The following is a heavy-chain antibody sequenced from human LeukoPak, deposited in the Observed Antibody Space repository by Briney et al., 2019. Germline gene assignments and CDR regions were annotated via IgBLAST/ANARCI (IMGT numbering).Heavy chain of an antibody. J-gene: IGHJ4*02. CDR3: ARDRYGLHY. V-gene: IGHV3-7*01. Sequence: PGGSLRLSCEASGFTFSNYRMSWVRQAPGKGLEWVANIKQDGSDKNYVDSVKGRFTISRDNAKSSLYLQMNSLRAEDTAVYYRARDRYGLHYWGQGTLVTVSS. CDR2: IKQDGSDK. CDR1: GFTFSNYR. D-gene: IGHD5-18*01.